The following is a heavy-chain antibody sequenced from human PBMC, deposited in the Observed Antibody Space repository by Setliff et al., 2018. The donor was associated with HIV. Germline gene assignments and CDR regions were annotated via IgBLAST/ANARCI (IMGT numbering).Heavy chain of an antibody. CDR1: GYTFTDYS. D-gene: IGHD3-3*01. CDR3: ATVDDVSQIYFDY. V-gene: IGHV1-2*02. CDR2: SNPNSGDT. Sequence: ASVKVSCKASGYTFTDYSIHWVRQAPGQGLEWVGWSNPNSGDTKYAQNFQGRVTMTRDTSVSTAYMELSRLTSDDTAVYYCATVDDVSQIYFDYWGQGTLVTVSS. J-gene: IGHJ4*02.